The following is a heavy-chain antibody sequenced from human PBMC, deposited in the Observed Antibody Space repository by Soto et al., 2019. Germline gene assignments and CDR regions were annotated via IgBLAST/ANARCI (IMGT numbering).Heavy chain of an antibody. J-gene: IGHJ6*02. D-gene: IGHD5-18*01. CDR1: GYTFTSYD. CDR3: ARKRGYSYGPRKSYGMDV. Sequence: ASVKVSCKASGYTFTSYDINWVRQATGQGLEWMGWMNPNSGNTGYAQKFQGRVTMTRNTSISTAYMELSSLRSEDTAVYYCARKRGYSYGPRKSYGMDVWGQGTTVTVSS. CDR2: MNPNSGNT. V-gene: IGHV1-8*01.